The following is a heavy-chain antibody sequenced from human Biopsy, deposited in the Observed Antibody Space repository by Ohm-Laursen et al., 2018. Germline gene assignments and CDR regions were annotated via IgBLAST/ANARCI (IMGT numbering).Heavy chain of an antibody. CDR3: ARVEAGTYDALDI. J-gene: IGHJ3*02. V-gene: IGHV4-59*01. D-gene: IGHD1-26*01. CDR1: GGSMTGYE. CDR2: IYYSGGT. Sequence: TLSLTCDVSGGSMTGYEWSWIRLAPGQGLEWIGYIYYSGGTKYNPSLASRVTFSVDMSKSQFSLKLYSVTAADTAVYYCARVEAGTYDALDIWGQGALVAVSA.